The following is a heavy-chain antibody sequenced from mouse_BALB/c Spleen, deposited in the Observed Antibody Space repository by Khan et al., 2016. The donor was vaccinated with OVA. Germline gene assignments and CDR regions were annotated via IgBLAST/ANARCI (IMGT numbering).Heavy chain of an antibody. CDR3: ARDGAYYRNDGWFAY. V-gene: IGHV1-4*01. Sequence: QVQLKQSGAELARPGASVKMSCKASGYTFTSYTIHWIKLRPGQGLEWIGYINPSNGYTNYNQKFKEKATLTADKSSTTAYMQLSSLTSDDSAVYNGARDGAYYRNDGWFAYWGLGTLVTVSA. D-gene: IGHD2-14*01. J-gene: IGHJ3*01. CDR2: INPSNGYT. CDR1: GYTFTSYT.